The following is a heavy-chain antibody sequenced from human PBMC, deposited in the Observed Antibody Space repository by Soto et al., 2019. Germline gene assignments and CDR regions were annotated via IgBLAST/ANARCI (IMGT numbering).Heavy chain of an antibody. Sequence: EVQLVESGGGLVQPGGSLRLSCTASGFTFSDSWMTWVRQAPGKGLEWVARIKPDESEKKYADSVKGRFSISRDNAKNSVYLQMDSLRGEDTAVYYCVRGGSNYASWGQGALVTVS. CDR1: GFTFSDSW. CDR2: IKPDESEK. D-gene: IGHD4-4*01. V-gene: IGHV3-7*01. CDR3: VRGGSNYAS. J-gene: IGHJ5*02.